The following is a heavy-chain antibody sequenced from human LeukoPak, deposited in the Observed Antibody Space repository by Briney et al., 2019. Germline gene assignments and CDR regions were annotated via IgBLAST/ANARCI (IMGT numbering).Heavy chain of an antibody. D-gene: IGHD3-22*01. CDR1: GFTFGSYA. V-gene: IGHV3-30*04. J-gene: IGHJ3*02. CDR3: ARGAYYFDSSGYSGAFDI. Sequence: GGSLRLSCAASGFTFGSYAMHWVRQAPGKGLEWVALISYDGSNKYYADSVKGRFTISRDNSKNTLFLQMNSLRAEDTALYYCARGAYYFDSSGYSGAFDIWGQGTMVTVSS. CDR2: ISYDGSNK.